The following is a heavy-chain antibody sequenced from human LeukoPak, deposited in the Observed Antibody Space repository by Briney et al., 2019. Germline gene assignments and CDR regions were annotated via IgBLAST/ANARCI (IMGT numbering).Heavy chain of an antibody. CDR2: IIPIFGTA. CDR1: GGTFSSYA. CDR3: VRVYHDGSFESGNWFDP. Sequence: GASVNVSCKASGGTFSSYAISWVRQAPGQGLEWMGGIIPIFGTANYAQKFQGRVTITADESTSTAYMELSSLRSEDTAVYYCVRVYHDGSFESGNWFDPWGLGTLVTVSS. V-gene: IGHV1-69*13. D-gene: IGHD3-22*01. J-gene: IGHJ5*02.